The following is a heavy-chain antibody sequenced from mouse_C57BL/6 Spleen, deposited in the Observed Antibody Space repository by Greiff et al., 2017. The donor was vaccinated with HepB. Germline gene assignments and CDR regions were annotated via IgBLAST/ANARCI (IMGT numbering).Heavy chain of an antibody. CDR2: ISSGGDYI. Sequence: EVNVVESGEGLVKPGGSLKLSCAASGFTFSSYAMSWVRQTPEKRLEWVAYISSGGDYIYYADTVKGRFTISRDNARNTLYLQMSSLKSEDTAMYYCTRGSSLNYYAMDYWGQGTSVTVSS. V-gene: IGHV5-9-1*02. CDR3: TRGSSLNYYAMDY. D-gene: IGHD1-1*01. J-gene: IGHJ4*01. CDR1: GFTFSSYA.